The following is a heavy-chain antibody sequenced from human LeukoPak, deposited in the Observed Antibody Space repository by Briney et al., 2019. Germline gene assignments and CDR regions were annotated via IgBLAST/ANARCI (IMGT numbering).Heavy chain of an antibody. CDR3: ARSLRFLEWLSPLDY. J-gene: IGHJ4*02. D-gene: IGHD3-3*01. V-gene: IGHV3-20*04. CDR1: GFTFDDYG. Sequence: GGSLRLTCADSGFTFDDYGMSWVRQAPGKGLEWVSGINWNGGSTGYADSVKGRFTISRDNAKNSLYLQMNSQRAEDTALYFCARSLRFLEWLSPLDYWGQGTLVTVSS. CDR2: INWNGGST.